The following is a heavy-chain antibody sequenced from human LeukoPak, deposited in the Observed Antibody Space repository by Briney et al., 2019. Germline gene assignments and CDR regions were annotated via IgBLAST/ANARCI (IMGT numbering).Heavy chain of an antibody. CDR3: ARDFLYYDSSGYFSSFQH. V-gene: IGHV1-2*02. D-gene: IGHD3-22*01. Sequence: ASVKVSCKASGYTFTGYYMHWVRQAPGQGLEWMGWINPNSGGTNYAQKFQGRVTMTRDTSISTAYMELSRLRSDDTAVYYCARDFLYYDSSGYFSSFQHWGQGTLVTVSS. CDR2: INPNSGGT. CDR1: GYTFTGYY. J-gene: IGHJ1*01.